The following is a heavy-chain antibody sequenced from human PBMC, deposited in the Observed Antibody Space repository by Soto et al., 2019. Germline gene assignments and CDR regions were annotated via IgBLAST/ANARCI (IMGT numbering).Heavy chain of an antibody. CDR2: TYYRSKWYN. D-gene: IGHD5-12*01. V-gene: IGHV6-1*01. Sequence: PSQTLSLTCAISGDSVSSNSAAWNWIRQSPSRGLEWLGRTYYRSKWYNDYAVSVKSRITINPDTSKNQFSLQLNSVTPEDTAVDYCARDIFILGYSGYNFDYWGQGTLVTVSS. J-gene: IGHJ4*02. CDR1: GDSVSSNSAA. CDR3: ARDIFILGYSGYNFDY.